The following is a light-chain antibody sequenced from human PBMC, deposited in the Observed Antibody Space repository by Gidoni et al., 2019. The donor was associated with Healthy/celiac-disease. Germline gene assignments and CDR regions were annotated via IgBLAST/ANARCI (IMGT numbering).Light chain of an antibody. CDR3: QQSYSTPLT. J-gene: IGKJ4*01. Sequence: DIQMPQSPSSLSASVGDRVTIPCRASQSISSYLNWYQQKPGKAPKLLIYAASSLQSGVPSRFSGSGSGTDFTLTISSLQPEDCATYYCQQSYSTPLTFGGGTKVEIK. V-gene: IGKV1-39*01. CDR2: AAS. CDR1: QSISSY.